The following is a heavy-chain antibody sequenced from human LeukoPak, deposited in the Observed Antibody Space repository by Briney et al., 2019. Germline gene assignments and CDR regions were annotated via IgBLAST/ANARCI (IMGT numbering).Heavy chain of an antibody. V-gene: IGHV3-23*01. Sequence: GGSLRLSCAASGFMFSTYAMSWVRQAPGKGLEWVSSLSGSGGNTYYADSVKGRFTISRDTSKNTLYLHMNSLRAEDTALYYCAREVGSFDYWGQGTLVTVSS. CDR1: GFMFSTYA. D-gene: IGHD1-26*01. J-gene: IGHJ4*02. CDR2: LSGSGGNT. CDR3: AREVGSFDY.